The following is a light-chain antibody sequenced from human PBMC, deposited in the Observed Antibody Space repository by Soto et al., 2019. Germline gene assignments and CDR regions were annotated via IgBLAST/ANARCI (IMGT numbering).Light chain of an antibody. CDR3: QHSYSVPPT. CDR2: DAS. CDR1: QRIRTS. V-gene: IGKV1-39*01. J-gene: IGKJ2*01. Sequence: DVPMTQSPSSLSASVGDRVTITCRASQRIRTSLNWYQQKPGKAPKFLIYDASSLQSEVPSRFSGSGSGTDFTLTISNLQPEDFATYYCQHSYSVPPTFGQGTKLEI.